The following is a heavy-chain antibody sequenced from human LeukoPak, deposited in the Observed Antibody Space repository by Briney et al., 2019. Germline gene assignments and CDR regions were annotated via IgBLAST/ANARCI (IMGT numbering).Heavy chain of an antibody. Sequence: GGSLRLSCAASGFTFNIYSMHWVRQAPGKGLEWVAVISSDGSIKYYADSVKGRFTISRDNSKNTLFLQMNSLKTEDTGVYYCARGSENYDSSAYYYDLGDYWGQGTLVSVSS. D-gene: IGHD3-22*01. V-gene: IGHV3-30*04. J-gene: IGHJ4*02. CDR2: ISSDGSIK. CDR1: GFTFNIYS. CDR3: ARGSENYDSSAYYYDLGDY.